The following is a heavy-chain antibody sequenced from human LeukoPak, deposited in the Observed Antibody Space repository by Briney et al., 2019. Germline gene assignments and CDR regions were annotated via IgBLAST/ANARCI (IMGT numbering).Heavy chain of an antibody. CDR1: GYTFTGYY. D-gene: IGHD3-16*02. CDR2: INPNSGGT. CDR3: ARGPLVGGVIVSPSGDAFDI. V-gene: IGHV1-2*02. J-gene: IGHJ3*02. Sequence: ASVKVSCTASGYTFTGYYMHWVRQAPGQGLEWMGWINPNSGGTNYAQKFQGRVTMTRDTSISTAYMELSRLRSDDTAVYYCARGPLVGGVIVSPSGDAFDIWGQGTMVTVSS.